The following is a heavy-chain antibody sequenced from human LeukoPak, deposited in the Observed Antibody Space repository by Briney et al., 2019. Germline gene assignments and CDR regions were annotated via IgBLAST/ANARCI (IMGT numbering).Heavy chain of an antibody. CDR2: VQSSGTI. D-gene: IGHD5-18*01. Sequence: SETLSLTCTVSGVSISSYYWNWIRQPAGKGLEWIGRVQSSGTITYAPSLKSRVTVSEDTSKNQVSLTLTSVTAADTAMYYCARAFSYDSNGFPHYAFDVWGHGTLVTVSS. CDR3: ARAFSYDSNGFPHYAFDV. V-gene: IGHV4-4*07. CDR1: GVSISSYY. J-gene: IGHJ3*01.